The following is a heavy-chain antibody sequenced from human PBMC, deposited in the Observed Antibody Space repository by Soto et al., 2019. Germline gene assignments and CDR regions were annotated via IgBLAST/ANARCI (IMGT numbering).Heavy chain of an antibody. CDR2: IYHSGST. V-gene: IGHV4-4*02. Sequence: SETLSLTCAVSSGSISSSNWWSWVRQPPGKGLEWIGEIYHSGSTNYNPSLKSRVTISVDKSKNQFSLKLSSVTAADTAVYYCVGSCSGGSCYSRWFDYWGQGTLVTVSS. D-gene: IGHD2-15*01. CDR3: VGSCSGGSCYSRWFDY. J-gene: IGHJ4*02. CDR1: SGSISSSNW.